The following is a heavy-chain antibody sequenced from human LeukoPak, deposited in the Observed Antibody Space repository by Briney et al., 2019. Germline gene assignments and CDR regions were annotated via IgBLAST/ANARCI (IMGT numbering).Heavy chain of an antibody. V-gene: IGHV1-69*13. CDR2: IIPIFGTA. J-gene: IGHJ6*03. CDR1: GGTFSGYA. Sequence: RASVKVSCKASGGTFSGYAISWVRQAPGQGLEWMGGIIPIFGTANYAQKFQGRVTITADESTSTAYMELSSLRSEDTAVYYCARAYDSSSYYYYYMDVWGKGTTVTTSS. CDR3: ARAYDSSSYYYYYMDV. D-gene: IGHD3-22*01.